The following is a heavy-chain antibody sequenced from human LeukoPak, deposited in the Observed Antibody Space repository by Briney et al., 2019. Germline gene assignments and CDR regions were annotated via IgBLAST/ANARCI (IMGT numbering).Heavy chain of an antibody. CDR2: INPSGGST. J-gene: IGHJ3*02. CDR3: ARDQLVGATHAFDI. D-gene: IGHD1-26*01. CDR1: GYTFTSYY. Sequence: GASVKVPCKASGYTFTSYYMHWVRQAPGQGLEWMGIINPSGGSTSYAQKFQGRVTTTRGTSTSTVYMELSSLRSEDTAVYYCARDQLVGATHAFDIWGQGTMVTVSS. V-gene: IGHV1-46*01.